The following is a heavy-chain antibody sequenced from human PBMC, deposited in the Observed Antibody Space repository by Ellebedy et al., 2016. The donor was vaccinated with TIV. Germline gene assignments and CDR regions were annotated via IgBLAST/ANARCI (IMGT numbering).Heavy chain of an antibody. J-gene: IGHJ4*02. CDR3: ARFTGTHYGYLDY. D-gene: IGHD4-17*01. V-gene: IGHV3-7*03. CDR1: EFIPSSNG. Sequence: GESLKISCVVSEFIPSSNGVAWVRQAPGKGLEWVANMRQDGSEKYDVDSVKGRFTVSRDSTDNSLYLQMSSLRAEDTAVYYCARFTGTHYGYLDYWGQGVLVTVSS. CDR2: MRQDGSEK.